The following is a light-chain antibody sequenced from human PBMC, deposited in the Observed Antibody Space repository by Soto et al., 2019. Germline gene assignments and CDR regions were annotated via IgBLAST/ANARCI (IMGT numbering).Light chain of an antibody. CDR1: QSISTY. Sequence: DIQMTQSPSSLSASVGDRVTITCRASQSISTYLNWYQHRPGKAPKLLIYGAPSLQSGVPSRFSGSGSGTDFTLTISSLQREDFAPYYCQQSYRSPITFGQGTRLEIK. CDR2: GAP. V-gene: IGKV1-39*01. CDR3: QQSYRSPIT. J-gene: IGKJ5*01.